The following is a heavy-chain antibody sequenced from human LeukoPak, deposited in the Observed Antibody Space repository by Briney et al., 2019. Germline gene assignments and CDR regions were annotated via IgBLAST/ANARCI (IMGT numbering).Heavy chain of an antibody. V-gene: IGHV3-21*01. Sequence: PGGSLRLSCAASGFTFSSYSMNWVRQAPGKGLEWVSSISSSSSYIYYADSVKGRFTISRDNAKNSLYLQMNSLRAEDTAVYYCARDTAMAKVYYFDYWGQGTLVTVSS. CDR2: ISSSSSYI. J-gene: IGHJ4*02. D-gene: IGHD5-18*01. CDR1: GFTFSSYS. CDR3: ARDTAMAKVYYFDY.